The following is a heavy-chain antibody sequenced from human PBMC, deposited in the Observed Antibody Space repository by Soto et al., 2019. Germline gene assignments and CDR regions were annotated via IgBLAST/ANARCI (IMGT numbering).Heavy chain of an antibody. D-gene: IGHD3-3*01. J-gene: IGHJ4*02. V-gene: IGHV4-59*01. Sequence: QVQLQESGPGLVKPSETLSLTCTVSGGSISSYHWSWIRQPPGKGLEWIGYIYYSGSTNYNPSLKSRVTISVDTSKNQFSLKLSSVTAADTAVYYCARTSGVVYPIDYWGQGTLVTVSS. CDR1: GGSISSYH. CDR2: IYYSGST. CDR3: ARTSGVVYPIDY.